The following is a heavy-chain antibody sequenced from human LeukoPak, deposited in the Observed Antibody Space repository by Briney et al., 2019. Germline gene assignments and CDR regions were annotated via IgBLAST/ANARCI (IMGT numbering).Heavy chain of an antibody. V-gene: IGHV4-30-4*08. Sequence: LRLSCAASGFTFSSYAMSWIRQPPGKGLEWIGYIYYRGNTFYNPSLRSRVTILLDTSKSQFSLELSSVTAADTAVYYCAPCIVGAASAYYFDFWGQGTLVTVSS. CDR3: APCIVGAASAYYFDF. CDR1: GFTFSSYA. D-gene: IGHD1-26*01. J-gene: IGHJ4*02. CDR2: IYYRGNT.